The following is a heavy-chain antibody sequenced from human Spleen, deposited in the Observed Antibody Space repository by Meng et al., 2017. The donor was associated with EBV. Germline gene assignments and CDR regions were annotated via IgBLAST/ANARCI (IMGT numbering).Heavy chain of an antibody. CDR2: INHSGST. CDR3: AIGVTLVRGY. Sequence: QVQGAGPGLVKPSETLSLTCTVSGGSVSSGSYYWSWIRQPPGKGLEWIGEINHSGSTNYNPSLKSRVTMSVDTSKNQFSLKLSSLTAADTAMYYCAIGVTLVRGYWGQGTLVTVSS. CDR1: GGSVSSGSYY. D-gene: IGHD3-10*01. V-gene: IGHV4-61*01. J-gene: IGHJ4*02.